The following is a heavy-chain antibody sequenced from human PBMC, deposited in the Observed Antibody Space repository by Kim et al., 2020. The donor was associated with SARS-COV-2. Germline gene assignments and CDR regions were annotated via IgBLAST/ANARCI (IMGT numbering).Heavy chain of an antibody. D-gene: IGHD3-9*01. CDR2: IYYSGST. J-gene: IGHJ5*02. Sequence: SETLSLTCTVSGGSISSSSYYWGWIRQPPGKGLEWIGSIYYSGSTYYNPSLKSRVTISVDTSKNQFSLKLSSVPAADTAVYYCARTVDLLFGGPNWFDP. CDR1: GGSISSSSYY. V-gene: IGHV4-39*01. CDR3: ARTVDLLFGGPNWFDP.